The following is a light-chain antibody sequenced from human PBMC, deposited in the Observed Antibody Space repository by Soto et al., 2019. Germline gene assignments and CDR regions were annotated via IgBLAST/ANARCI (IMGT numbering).Light chain of an antibody. Sequence: DIQLTQYPSFLSASVGDRVTITCRASQDINSYLTWYQQKPGKAPELLIYDASSLNRGVPSRFSGSGSGTDFTLTISRLQPDDFATYYCHQYNSYPRTFGHGTKVDI. J-gene: IGKJ1*01. V-gene: IGKV1-9*01. CDR1: QDINSY. CDR3: HQYNSYPRT. CDR2: DAS.